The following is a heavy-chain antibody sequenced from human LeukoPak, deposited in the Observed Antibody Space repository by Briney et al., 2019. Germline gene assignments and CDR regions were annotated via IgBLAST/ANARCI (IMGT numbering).Heavy chain of an antibody. J-gene: IGHJ4*02. Sequence: GGSLRLSCAASGFTFSTYWMTWVRQAPGKGLEWVANIKRDGSEKYYVDSVKGRFTISRDNAKSSLYLQMNSLRAEDTAVYYCARDLFSSGDYWGQGTLVTVSS. CDR1: GFTFSTYW. CDR3: ARDLFSSGDY. CDR2: IKRDGSEK. V-gene: IGHV3-7*04.